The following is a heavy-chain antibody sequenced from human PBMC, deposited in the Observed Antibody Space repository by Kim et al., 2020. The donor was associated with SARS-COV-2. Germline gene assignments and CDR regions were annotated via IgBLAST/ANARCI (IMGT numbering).Heavy chain of an antibody. CDR1: GGTFSSYA. V-gene: IGHV1-69*04. J-gene: IGHJ4*02. Sequence: SVKVSCKASGGTFSSYAISWVRQAPGQGLEWMGRIIPILGIANYAQKFQGRVTITADKSTTTAYMELSSLRSEDAAVYYCATRPATYYGSGSSDYSGQG. CDR2: IIPILGIA. CDR3: ATRPATYYGSGSSDY. D-gene: IGHD3-10*01.